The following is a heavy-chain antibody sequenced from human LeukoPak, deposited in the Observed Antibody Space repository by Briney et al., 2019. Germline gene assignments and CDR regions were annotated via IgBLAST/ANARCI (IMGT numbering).Heavy chain of an antibody. J-gene: IGHJ4*02. CDR2: IYYSGST. Sequence: PSETLSLTCTVSGVSGGSINSHYWSWIRQPPGKGLEWIGHIYYSGSTYYSPSLKSRVTMSIGTSKNLFSLNLSSVTAADTAVYYCARRLNYYDSYGFDYWGQGALVTVSS. CDR3: ARRLNYYDSYGFDY. CDR1: GVSGGSINSHY. D-gene: IGHD3-22*01. V-gene: IGHV4-59*11.